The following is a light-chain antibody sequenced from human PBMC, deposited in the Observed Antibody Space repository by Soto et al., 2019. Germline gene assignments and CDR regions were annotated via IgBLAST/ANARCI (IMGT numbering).Light chain of an antibody. J-gene: IGLJ1*01. CDR3: SSYTSSFTLV. CDR2: DVS. CDR1: SSDVGGYNY. Sequence: QSALTQPAAVSGSPGQSITISCTGTSSDVGGYNYVSWYQQHPGKAPKLMIYDVSYRPSGVSNRFSGSKSGNTASLTISGLKAEYEADYYCSSYTSSFTLVFGTGTKLTVL. V-gene: IGLV2-14*03.